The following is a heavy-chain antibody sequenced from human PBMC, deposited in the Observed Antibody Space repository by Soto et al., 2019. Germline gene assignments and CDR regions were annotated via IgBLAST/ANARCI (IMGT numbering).Heavy chain of an antibody. J-gene: IGHJ4*02. CDR3: AKDMITFGGVIVRIDY. V-gene: IGHV3-30*18. CDR1: GFTFSSYG. D-gene: IGHD3-16*02. Sequence: QVQLVESGGGVVQPGRSLRLSCAASGFTFSSYGMHWVRQAPGKGLEWVAVISYDGSNKYYADSVKGRFTISRDNSKNTLYLQMNSLRDEDTAVYYCAKDMITFGGVIVRIDYWGQGTLVTVSS. CDR2: ISYDGSNK.